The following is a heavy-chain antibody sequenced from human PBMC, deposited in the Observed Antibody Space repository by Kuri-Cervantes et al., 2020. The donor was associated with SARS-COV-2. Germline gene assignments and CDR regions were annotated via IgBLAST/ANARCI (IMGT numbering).Heavy chain of an antibody. J-gene: IGHJ6*02. V-gene: IGHV3-30*18. CDR2: ISYNGSNE. CDR1: GFTFSNYG. CDR3: AKDPGTMARGHYYYGMDV. Sequence: GESLKISCAASGFTFSNYGMHWVRQAPGKGLEWVAVISYNGSNEYYADSVEGRFTISRDNSKNTLYLQVNSLRAEDTSVYYCAKDPGTMARGHYYYGMDVWGQGTTVTVSS. D-gene: IGHD3-10*01.